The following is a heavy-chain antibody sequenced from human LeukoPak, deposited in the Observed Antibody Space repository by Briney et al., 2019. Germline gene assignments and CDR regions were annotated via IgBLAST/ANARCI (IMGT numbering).Heavy chain of an antibody. CDR1: GGSISSYY. Sequence: SETLSLTCTVSGGSISSYYWSWIRQPPGKGLEWIGYIYYSGSTNYNPSLKSRVTISVDTSKNQFSLKLSSVTAADTAVYYCARVGVEFLDAFDIWGQGTMVTVCS. V-gene: IGHV4-59*01. CDR2: IYYSGST. CDR3: ARVGVEFLDAFDI. J-gene: IGHJ3*02. D-gene: IGHD3-3*01.